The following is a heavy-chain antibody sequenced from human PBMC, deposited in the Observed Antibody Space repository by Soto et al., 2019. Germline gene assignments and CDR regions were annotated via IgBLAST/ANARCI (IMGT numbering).Heavy chain of an antibody. J-gene: IGHJ4*02. CDR1: GGSISSSSYY. V-gene: IGHV4-39*01. CDR3: ARHSSGYRTDYFDY. Sequence: SETLSLTCTVSGGSISSSSYYWGWIRQPPGKGLEWIGSIYYSGSTYYNPSLKGRVTISVDTSKNQFSLKLSSVTAADTAVYYCARHSSGYRTDYFDYWGQGTLVTVSS. CDR2: IYYSGST. D-gene: IGHD3-22*01.